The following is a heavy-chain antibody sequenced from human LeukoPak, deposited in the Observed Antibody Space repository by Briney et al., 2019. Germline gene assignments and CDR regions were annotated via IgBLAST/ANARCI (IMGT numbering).Heavy chain of an antibody. CDR1: GFTFSSYS. Sequence: GGSLRLSCAASGFTFSSYSMNWVRQAPGKGLEWVSYVSSGSSTIYYTDSVKGRFTISRDNAKNSLYLQMNSLRAEDTAVCYCARVLPKNYDMDVWGQGTTVTVSS. J-gene: IGHJ6*02. CDR3: ARVLPKNYDMDV. V-gene: IGHV3-48*01. CDR2: VSSGSSTI.